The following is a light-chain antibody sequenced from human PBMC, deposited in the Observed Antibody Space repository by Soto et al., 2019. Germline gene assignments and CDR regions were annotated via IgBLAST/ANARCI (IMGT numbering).Light chain of an antibody. Sequence: QSVLTQPASVSGSPGQSITISCTGTSSDIGAYNYVSWYQQHPSKAPKLMIYEVTNRPSGISNRFSGSRSGNTASLSISGLQAEDEADYYCSSYSSAIAFVFGTGTKLTVL. CDR2: EVT. CDR1: SSDIGAYNY. CDR3: SSYSSAIAFV. V-gene: IGLV2-14*01. J-gene: IGLJ1*01.